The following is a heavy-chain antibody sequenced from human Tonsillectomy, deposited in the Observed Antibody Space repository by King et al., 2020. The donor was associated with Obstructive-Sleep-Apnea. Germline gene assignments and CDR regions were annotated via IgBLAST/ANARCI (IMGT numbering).Heavy chain of an antibody. CDR2: ISYDGSNE. D-gene: IGHD3-9*01. CDR1: GFTFSSYA. CDR3: ARDRYDILTAYHYWYFDL. V-gene: IGHV3-30-3*01. Sequence: VQLVESGGGVVQPGRSLRLSCAASGFTFSSYAMHWVRQAPGKGLEWVAVISYDGSNEYYADSVKGRFTISRDNSKNTLYLQMNSLRAEDTAVYYCARDRYDILTAYHYWYFDLWGRGTLVTVSS. J-gene: IGHJ2*01.